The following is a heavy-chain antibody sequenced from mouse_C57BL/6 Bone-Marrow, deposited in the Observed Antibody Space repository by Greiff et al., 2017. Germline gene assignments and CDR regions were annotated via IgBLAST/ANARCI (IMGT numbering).Heavy chain of an antibody. Sequence: QVQLQQPGAELVKPGASVKLSCKASGYTFTSYWMNWVKQRPGKGLEWIGMIHPNSGSTKYNEKFKSKATLTVDKSSSTAYMQLSSLTSEDPAVYYCSRSRVLLCAYCGKVPTLSVSS. CDR1: GYTFTSYW. J-gene: IGHJ2*01. CDR3: SRSRVLLCAY. CDR2: IHPNSGST. D-gene: IGHD2-1*01. V-gene: IGHV1-64*01.